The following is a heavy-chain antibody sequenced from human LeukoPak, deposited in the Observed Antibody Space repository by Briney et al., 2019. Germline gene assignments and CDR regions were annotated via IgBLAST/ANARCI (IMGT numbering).Heavy chain of an antibody. CDR2: MNPNSGNT. J-gene: IGHJ5*02. V-gene: IGHV1-8*01. D-gene: IGHD3-3*01. CDR3: ARDLWSGYNNWFDP. CDR1: GYTFTSYD. Sequence: ASVKVSCKASGYTFTSYDINWVRQATGQGLEWMGWMNPNSGNTGYAQKFQGRVTMTRDMSTSTVYMELSSLRSEDTAVYYCARDLWSGYNNWFDPWGQGTLVTVSS.